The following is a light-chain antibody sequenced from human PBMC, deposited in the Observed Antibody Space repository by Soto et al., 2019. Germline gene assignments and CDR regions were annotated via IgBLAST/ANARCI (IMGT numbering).Light chain of an antibody. J-gene: IGKJ4*01. CDR2: GAS. CDR1: QSVSSSY. CDR3: QQYGSSILT. Sequence: EIVLTQSPGTLSLSPGERATLSCRASQSVSSSYLAWYQQKPGQAPSLLIYGASSRATGIPDRFSGSGSGTDFTLTISRLEPEDFAVYYCQQYGSSILTFGGGTKVEIK. V-gene: IGKV3-20*01.